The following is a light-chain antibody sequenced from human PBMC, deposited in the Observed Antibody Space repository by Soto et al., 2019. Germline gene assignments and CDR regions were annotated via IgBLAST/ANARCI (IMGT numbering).Light chain of an antibody. Sequence: EIVMTQSPATLSVSPGERATLSCRASQSVSSNLACYQQKPGQAPRLLIYGASTRATGIPARFSGSGSGTDFTLTLISLLSEDFAVYYCKQYNNLPPCTFGQGTKLEIK. V-gene: IGKV3-15*01. J-gene: IGKJ1*01. CDR3: KQYNNLPPCT. CDR1: QSVSSN. CDR2: GAS.